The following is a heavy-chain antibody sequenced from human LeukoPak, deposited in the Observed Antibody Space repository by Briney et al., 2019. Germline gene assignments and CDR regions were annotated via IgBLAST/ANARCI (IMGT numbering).Heavy chain of an antibody. CDR2: IKQDGSEK. D-gene: IGHD2-21*02. Sequence: GGSLRLSCAASGFTFSSYWMSWVRQAPGKGLEWVANIKQDGSEKYYVDSVKGRFTISRDNAKNSLYLQMNSLRAEDTALYYCARLVVTPGYYYYYMDVWGKGTTVTVSS. CDR1: GFTFSSYW. V-gene: IGHV3-7*03. J-gene: IGHJ6*03. CDR3: ARLVVTPGYYYYYMDV.